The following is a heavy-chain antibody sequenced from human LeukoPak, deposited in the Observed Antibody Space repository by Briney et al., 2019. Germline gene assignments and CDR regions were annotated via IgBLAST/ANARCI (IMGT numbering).Heavy chain of an antibody. CDR2: ISSSSSTV. D-gene: IGHD6-13*01. V-gene: IGHV3-48*02. CDR1: GFTFSSYS. Sequence: GGSLRLSCAASGFTFSSYSMNWVRQAPGKGLEWVSYISSSSSTVYYADSVKGRFTISRDNAKNSLYLQMNSLRDEDTAVYYCARVLFAAGTNWFDPWGQGTLVTVSS. J-gene: IGHJ5*02. CDR3: ARVLFAAGTNWFDP.